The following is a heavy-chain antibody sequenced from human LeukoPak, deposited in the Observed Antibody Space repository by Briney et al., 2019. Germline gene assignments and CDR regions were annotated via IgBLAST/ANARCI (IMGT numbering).Heavy chain of an antibody. V-gene: IGHV5-51*01. CDR3: ARLYYYDSSGYPDY. CDR2: IYPGDSDT. J-gene: IGHJ4*02. D-gene: IGHD3-22*01. Sequence: GESLKISCKGSGFTFTNYWIGWVRQMPGKGLEWMGIIYPGDSDTKYSPSFQGHVTISADKSTTTAYLEWSSLRASDTAMYYCARLYYYDSSGYPDYWGQGTLVTVSS. CDR1: GFTFTNYW.